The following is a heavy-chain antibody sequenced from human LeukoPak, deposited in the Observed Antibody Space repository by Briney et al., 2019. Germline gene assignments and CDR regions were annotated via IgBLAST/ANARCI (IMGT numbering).Heavy chain of an antibody. CDR1: GFIFSSYS. CDR3: ARAAPYDCSSTACTLMDY. CDR2: ISGPSVNV. J-gene: IGHJ4*01. D-gene: IGHD2-2*01. Sequence: GGSLRLSCAASGFIFSSYSVNWVRQAPGKGLEWVSYISGPSVNVKYADSVKGRFTISRDNAKNSLYLQMNSLRAEDTAVYYCARAAPYDCSSTACTLMDYWGHGTLVTVSS. V-gene: IGHV3-48*01.